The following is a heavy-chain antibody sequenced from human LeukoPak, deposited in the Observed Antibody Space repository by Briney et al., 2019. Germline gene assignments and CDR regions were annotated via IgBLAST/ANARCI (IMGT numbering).Heavy chain of an antibody. Sequence: GGSLRLSCAASGFTFSSYAMSWVRQAPGKGLEWVSAISGSGGSTYYADSVKGRFTISRDNSKNTLYLQMNSLRAEDTAVYYCARDSERIPRGWFDPWGQGTLVTVSS. CDR1: GFTFSSYA. J-gene: IGHJ5*02. D-gene: IGHD1-26*01. CDR2: ISGSGGST. V-gene: IGHV3-23*01. CDR3: ARDSERIPRGWFDP.